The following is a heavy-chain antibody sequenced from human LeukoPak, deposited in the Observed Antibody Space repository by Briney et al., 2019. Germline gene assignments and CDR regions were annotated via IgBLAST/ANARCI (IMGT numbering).Heavy chain of an antibody. D-gene: IGHD3-3*01. CDR3: ARDSGFLEWLLDYFDY. CDR2: ISYDGSNK. CDR1: GFTFSSYD. Sequence: PGGSLRPSCAASGFTFSSYDMTWVRQAPGKGLEWVAVISYDGSNKYYADSVKGRFTISRDNSKNTLYLQMNSLRAEDTAVYYCARDSGFLEWLLDYFDYWGQGTLVTVSS. V-gene: IGHV3-30*01. J-gene: IGHJ4*02.